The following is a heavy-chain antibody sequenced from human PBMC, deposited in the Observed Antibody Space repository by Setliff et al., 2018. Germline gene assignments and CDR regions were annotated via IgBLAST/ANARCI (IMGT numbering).Heavy chain of an antibody. CDR1: GGSIGHYY. Sequence: SETLSLTCIVSGGSIGHYYWNWIRQPPGKGLEWIGCVYTSGSTNYNPSLKSRVTISVDTSKNQLSLRLTSVTAADTAVYYCARDPGNGHYMDVWGKGATVTVSS. CDR2: VYTSGST. V-gene: IGHV4-4*08. CDR3: ARDPGNGHYMDV. J-gene: IGHJ6*03.